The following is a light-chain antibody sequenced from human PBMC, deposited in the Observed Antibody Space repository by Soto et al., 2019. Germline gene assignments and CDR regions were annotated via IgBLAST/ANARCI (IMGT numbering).Light chain of an antibody. J-gene: IGKJ1*01. V-gene: IGKV3-20*01. Sequence: EIVLTQSPGTLSLSPGERATLSCRASQSVSTNYLACYQQKPGQAPRRLIYGSSNSATGITDRFSGSGSGTDFTLTISRLEPEDFAVYYRQQYGSSGTFGQGTKVEIK. CDR3: QQYGSSGT. CDR1: QSVSTNY. CDR2: GSS.